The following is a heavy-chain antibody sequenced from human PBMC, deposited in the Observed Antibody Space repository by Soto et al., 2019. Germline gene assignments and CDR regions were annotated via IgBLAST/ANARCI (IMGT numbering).Heavy chain of an antibody. Sequence: PSEALSLTCAVSGGSISSGDYYWSWIRQPPGKGLEWIGYIYYSGSTYYNPSLKSRVTISVDTSKNQFSLKLSSVTAADTAVYYCARLLWFGELKGWFDPWGQGTLVPVSS. CDR1: GGSISSGDYY. CDR2: IYYSGST. CDR3: ARLLWFGELKGWFDP. J-gene: IGHJ5*02. V-gene: IGHV4-30-4*01. D-gene: IGHD3-10*01.